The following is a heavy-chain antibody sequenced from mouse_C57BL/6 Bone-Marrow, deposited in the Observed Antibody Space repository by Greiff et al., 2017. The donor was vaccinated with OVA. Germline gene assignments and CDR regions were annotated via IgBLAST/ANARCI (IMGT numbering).Heavy chain of an antibody. V-gene: IGHV1-85*01. CDR1: GYTFTSYD. Sequence: QVQLQQSGPELVKPGASVKLSCKASGYTFTSYDINWVKQRPGQGLEWIGRIYPSDGSTKYNEKFKGKATLTVDKSSRTAYMELHSLTSEDSAVYFCAREDDGYYLYYVGYWGQGTTLTVSS. D-gene: IGHD2-3*01. CDR3: AREDDGYYLYYVGY. J-gene: IGHJ2*01. CDR2: IYPSDGST.